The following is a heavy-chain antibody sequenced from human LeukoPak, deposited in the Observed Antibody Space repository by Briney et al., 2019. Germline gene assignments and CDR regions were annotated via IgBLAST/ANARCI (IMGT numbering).Heavy chain of an antibody. J-gene: IGHJ4*02. CDR2: ISASGRT. CDR3: ARGRYYLDY. Sequence: PGGSLRLSCAASGFSFGTYGMSWVRQAPGKGLEWVSAISASGRTYYTDSVKGRFTISRDNAKNTLYLQMNSLRAEDTAVYYCARGRYYLDYWGQGTLVTVSS. V-gene: IGHV3-23*01. CDR1: GFSFGTYG.